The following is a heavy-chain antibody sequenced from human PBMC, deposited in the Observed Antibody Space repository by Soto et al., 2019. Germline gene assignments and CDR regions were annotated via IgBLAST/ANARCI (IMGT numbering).Heavy chain of an antibody. Sequence: EVQLLESGGGLVQPGGSLRLSCAASGFTFSSYAMSWVRQAPGKGLEWVSAISGSGGSTYYADSVKGRFTISRDNSKNTLYLQMNSLRAEDTAVYYCAKAYDSSGYYPLAFDIWGQGTMVTVSS. J-gene: IGHJ3*02. CDR3: AKAYDSSGYYPLAFDI. V-gene: IGHV3-23*01. CDR2: ISGSGGST. CDR1: GFTFSSYA. D-gene: IGHD3-22*01.